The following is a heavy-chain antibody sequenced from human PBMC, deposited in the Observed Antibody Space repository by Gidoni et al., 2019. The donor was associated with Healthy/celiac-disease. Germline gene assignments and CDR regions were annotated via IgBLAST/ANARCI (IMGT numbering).Heavy chain of an antibody. V-gene: IGHV3-21*01. CDR1: GFTFSSYS. Sequence: EVQLVESGGGLVKPGGSLRLSCAASGFTFSSYSMNWVRQAPGKGLEWVSSISSSSSYIYYADSGKGRFTISRDNAKNSLYLQMNSLRAEDTAVYYCARDQGDSSSWYPYYYYYGMDVWGQGTTVTVSS. D-gene: IGHD6-13*01. J-gene: IGHJ6*02. CDR2: ISSSSSYI. CDR3: ARDQGDSSSWYPYYYYYGMDV.